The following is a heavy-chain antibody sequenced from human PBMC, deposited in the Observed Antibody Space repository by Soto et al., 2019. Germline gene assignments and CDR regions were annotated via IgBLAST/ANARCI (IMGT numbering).Heavy chain of an antibody. CDR3: EPVRNFDKLFSL. CDR2: INHSGST. Sequence: SETLSLTCAVYGGSFSGYYWSWIRQPPGKGLEWIGEINHSGSTTYNPSLKSRVTMSLDTSKNQYFLKLNSVTAADTAVYYCEPVRNFDKLFSLWGQGTPVTVSS. V-gene: IGHV4-34*01. J-gene: IGHJ4*02. D-gene: IGHD3-9*01. CDR1: GGSFSGYY.